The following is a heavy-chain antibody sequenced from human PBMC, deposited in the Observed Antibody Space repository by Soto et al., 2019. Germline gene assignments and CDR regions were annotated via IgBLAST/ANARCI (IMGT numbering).Heavy chain of an antibody. J-gene: IGHJ3*02. D-gene: IGHD2-21*02. Sequence: GGSLRLSCAASGFTFSSYEMNWVRQAPGKGLEWVSYISSSGSTIYYADSVKGRFTISRDNAKNSLYLQMNSLRAEETAVYYCARSPVVTAISEHDAFDIWGQGTMVTVSS. CDR1: GFTFSSYE. V-gene: IGHV3-48*03. CDR3: ARSPVVTAISEHDAFDI. CDR2: ISSSGSTI.